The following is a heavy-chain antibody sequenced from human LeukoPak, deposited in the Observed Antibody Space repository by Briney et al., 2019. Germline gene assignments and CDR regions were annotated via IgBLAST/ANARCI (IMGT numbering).Heavy chain of an antibody. V-gene: IGHV6-1*01. CDR3: ARGSSGYFDY. Sequence: TSQTLSLTCDISGDSVSGNIVAWNWIRQSPARGLEWLGRTNYRSKWYNDYAVSVRGRITINPDTSKNRFSRQLDSVTPEDTAVYYCARGSSGYFDYWGQGTLVTVSS. CDR1: GDSVSGNIVA. CDR2: TNYRSKWYN. D-gene: IGHD6-19*01. J-gene: IGHJ4*02.